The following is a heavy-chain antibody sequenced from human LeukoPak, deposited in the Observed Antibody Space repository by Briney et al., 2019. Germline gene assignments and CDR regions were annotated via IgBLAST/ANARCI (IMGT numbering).Heavy chain of an antibody. CDR3: ARDKIPRYYYDSSGYLGYYYYGMDV. Sequence: LSLTCAVYGGSFSGYYWSWIRQAPGKGLEWVAVISYDGSNKYYADSVKGRFTISRDNSKNTLYLQMNSLRAEDTAVYYCARDKIPRYYYDSSGYLGYYYYGMDVWGQGTTVTVSS. CDR2: ISYDGSNK. V-gene: IGHV3-30-3*01. J-gene: IGHJ6*02. CDR1: GGSFSGYY. D-gene: IGHD3-22*01.